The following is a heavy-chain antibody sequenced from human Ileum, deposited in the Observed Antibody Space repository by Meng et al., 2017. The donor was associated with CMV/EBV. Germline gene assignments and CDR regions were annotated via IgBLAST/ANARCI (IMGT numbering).Heavy chain of an antibody. J-gene: IGHJ5*02. CDR3: ARDTGRRYYYGSGSSNWFDP. D-gene: IGHD3-10*01. Sequence: FSSYARHWVRQAPGKGLEWVAVISYDGSNKYYADSVKGRFTISRDNSKNTLYLQMNSLRAEDTAVYYCARDTGRRYYYGSGSSNWFDPWGQGTLVTVSS. CDR2: ISYDGSNK. V-gene: IGHV3-30*04. CDR1: FSSYA.